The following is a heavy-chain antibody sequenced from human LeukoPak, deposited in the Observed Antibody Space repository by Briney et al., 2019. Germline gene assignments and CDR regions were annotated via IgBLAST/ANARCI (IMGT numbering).Heavy chain of an antibody. D-gene: IGHD4-17*01. J-gene: IGHJ4*02. CDR3: ARLMINDYGDYGDY. V-gene: IGHV1-18*01. CDR2: ISAYNGNT. CDR1: GYTFNSYD. Sequence: ASVKVSCKASGYTFNSYDINWVRQAPGQGLEWMGWISAYNGNTNYAQKLQGRVTMTTDTSTSTAYMELRSLRSDDTAVYYCARLMINDYGDYGDYWGQGTLVTVSS.